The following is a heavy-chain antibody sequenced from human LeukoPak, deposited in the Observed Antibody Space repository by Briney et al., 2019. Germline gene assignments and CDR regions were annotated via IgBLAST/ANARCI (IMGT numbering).Heavy chain of an antibody. CDR2: IWYDGSNK. CDR1: GFTFSRYG. V-gene: IGHV3-33*06. Sequence: GGSLRLSCAASGFTFSRYGMHWVRQAPGKGLEWVAVIWYDGSNKYYADSVKGRFTISRDNSKNTLYLQMNSLRAEDTAVYYCAKNDSYDSSGYYKRSPGAFDIWGQGTMVTVSS. J-gene: IGHJ3*02. CDR3: AKNDSYDSSGYYKRSPGAFDI. D-gene: IGHD3-22*01.